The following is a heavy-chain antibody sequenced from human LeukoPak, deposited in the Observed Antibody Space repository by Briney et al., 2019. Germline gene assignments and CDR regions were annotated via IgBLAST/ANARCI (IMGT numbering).Heavy chain of an antibody. CDR2: INPNSGGT. Sequence: ASVKVSCKASGYTFTGYFMHWVRQAPGQGLEWMGWINPNSGGTNYAQKFQGRVTMTRDTSISTAYMELSRLRSDGTAVYYCARAFYYGSGSHSIDYWGQGTLVTVSS. V-gene: IGHV1-2*02. D-gene: IGHD3-10*01. CDR1: GYTFTGYF. J-gene: IGHJ4*02. CDR3: ARAFYYGSGSHSIDY.